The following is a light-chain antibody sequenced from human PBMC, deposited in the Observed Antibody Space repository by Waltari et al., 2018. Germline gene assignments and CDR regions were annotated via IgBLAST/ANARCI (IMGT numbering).Light chain of an antibody. J-gene: IGKJ4*01. CDR2: GAS. V-gene: IGKV3-15*01. Sequence: EIVMTQSPATLSVFPGERATLSCRASQSVRSNLAWYQQRPGQAPRLLIYGASPRATGSPARFSGSGSGTDFTLTISSLQSEDFAVYYCQHYNSRPLTFGGGTKVEMK. CDR1: QSVRSN. CDR3: QHYNSRPLT.